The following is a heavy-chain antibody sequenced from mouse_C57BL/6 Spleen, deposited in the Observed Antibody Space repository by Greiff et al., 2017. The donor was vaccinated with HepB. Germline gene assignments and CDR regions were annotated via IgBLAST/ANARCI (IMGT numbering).Heavy chain of an antibody. CDR1: GFSLTSYG. CDR2: IWRGGST. CDR3: AKNEGALSWYFDV. Sequence: QVQLKESGPGLVQPSQSLSITCTVSGFSLTSYGVHWVRQSPGKGLEWLGVIWRGGSTDYNAAFMSRLSITKDNSKSQVFFKMNSLQADDTAIYYCAKNEGALSWYFDVWGTGTTVTVSS. D-gene: IGHD3-1*01. J-gene: IGHJ1*03. V-gene: IGHV2-5*01.